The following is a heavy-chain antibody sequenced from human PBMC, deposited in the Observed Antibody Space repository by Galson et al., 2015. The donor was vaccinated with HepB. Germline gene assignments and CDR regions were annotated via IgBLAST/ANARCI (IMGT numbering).Heavy chain of an antibody. CDR2: IYPGDSDT. V-gene: IGHV5-51*01. CDR1: GYSFTSYW. D-gene: IGHD3-22*01. Sequence: QSGAEVKKPGESLKISCKGSGYSFTSYWIGWVRQMPGKSLEWMGIIYPGDSDTRYSPSFQGQVTISADKSISTAYLQWSSLKASDTAMYYCARRGYYDSSGYYLGSHYYYYGMDVWGQGTTVTVSS. J-gene: IGHJ6*02. CDR3: ARRGYYDSSGYYLGSHYYYYGMDV.